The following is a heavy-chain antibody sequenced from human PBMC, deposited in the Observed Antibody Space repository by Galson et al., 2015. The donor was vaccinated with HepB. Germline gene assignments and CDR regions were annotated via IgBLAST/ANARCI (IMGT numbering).Heavy chain of an antibody. V-gene: IGHV3-48*02. CDR1: GFTFSRYS. D-gene: IGHD3-22*01. CDR2: ISSSSSTI. Sequence: SLRLSCAASGFTFSRYSMNWVRQAPGKGLEWVSYISSSSSTIYYADSVKGRFTISRDNAKNSLYLQMNSLRDEDTAVYYCARRYYYDSSGYYYWGQGTMVTVSS. J-gene: IGHJ3*01. CDR3: ARRYYYDSSGYYY.